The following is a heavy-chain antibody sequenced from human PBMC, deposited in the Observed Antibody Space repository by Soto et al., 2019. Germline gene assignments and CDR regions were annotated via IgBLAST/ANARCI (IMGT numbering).Heavy chain of an antibody. V-gene: IGHV4-4*07. Sequence: PWETLSLTCTVSGGSISNYFCNWIRQPAGKGLEWIGRIDNSGSTNYNPSLKSRITMSADTSRNQFSLKLNSVTAADTAVYYCARGGQDFWSGPFDYWGQGALGT. J-gene: IGHJ4*02. CDR3: ARGGQDFWSGPFDY. CDR1: GGSISNYF. CDR2: IDNSGST. D-gene: IGHD3-3*01.